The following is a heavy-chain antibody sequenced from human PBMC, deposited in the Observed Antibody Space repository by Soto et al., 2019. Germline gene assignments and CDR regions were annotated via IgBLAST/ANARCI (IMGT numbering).Heavy chain of an antibody. D-gene: IGHD2-15*01. Sequence: QVQLVQSGAEVKKSGSSVKVSCKASGGTFSNYAISWVRQAPGQGLEWMGGIIPIFGTANYAQKFQGRVTITADESTSTAYMELSSLRSEDTAVYYCARPLTPYCSGGRCYSGLDYWGQGTLVTVSS. CDR3: ARPLTPYCSGGRCYSGLDY. J-gene: IGHJ4*02. V-gene: IGHV1-69*12. CDR1: GGTFSNYA. CDR2: IIPIFGTA.